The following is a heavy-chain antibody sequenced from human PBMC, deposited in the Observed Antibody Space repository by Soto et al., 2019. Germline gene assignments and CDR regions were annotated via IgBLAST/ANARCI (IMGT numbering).Heavy chain of an antibody. V-gene: IGHV3-21*01. CDR2: ISTTGGDM. CDR1: GFTFSTYS. D-gene: IGHD2-21*01. CDR3: ARGLLASRPNWFDP. J-gene: IGHJ5*02. Sequence: PGGSLRLSCAASGFTFSTYSMNWVRQAPGKGLEWVSSISTTGGDMYYADSVKGRFTISRDNAKNSVYLQMNSLRAEDTAVYYCARGLLASRPNWFDPWGQGTLVTVSS.